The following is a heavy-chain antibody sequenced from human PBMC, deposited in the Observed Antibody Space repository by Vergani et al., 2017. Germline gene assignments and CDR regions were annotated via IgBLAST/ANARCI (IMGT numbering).Heavy chain of an antibody. Sequence: EVQLLESGGGLVQPGGSLRLSCAASGFTFSSYAMSWVRQAPGKGRGWVSAISGSGGSTYYADSVKGRFTISRDNSKNTLYLQMNSLRAEDTAVYYCAKDLWGGLGRIFDYWGQGTLVTGAS. D-gene: IGHD3-16*01. CDR3: AKDLWGGLGRIFDY. V-gene: IGHV3-23*01. CDR1: GFTFSSYA. CDR2: ISGSGGST. J-gene: IGHJ4*02.